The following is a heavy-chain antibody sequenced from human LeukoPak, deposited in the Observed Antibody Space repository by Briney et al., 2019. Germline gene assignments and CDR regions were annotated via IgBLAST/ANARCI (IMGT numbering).Heavy chain of an antibody. Sequence: SETLSLTCSVSGGSISSNSYYWGWIRQPPGKGLEWIGSIYYSGSTYYNPSLKSRLTISVDTSKNQFSLKLSSVTAADTAVYYCARNQEGLLWFGELLNRTPYYMDVWGKGTTVTISS. CDR2: IYYSGST. V-gene: IGHV4-39*07. J-gene: IGHJ6*03. D-gene: IGHD3-10*01. CDR1: GGSISSNSYY. CDR3: ARNQEGLLWFGELLNRTPYYMDV.